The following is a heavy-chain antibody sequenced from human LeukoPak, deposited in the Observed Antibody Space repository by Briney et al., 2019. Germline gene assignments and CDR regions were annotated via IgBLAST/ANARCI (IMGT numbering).Heavy chain of an antibody. Sequence: GGSLRLSCAASGFTFSSYWMSWVRQAPGKGLEWVANIKQDGSEKYYVDSVKGRFTISRNNAKNSLYLQMNSLRAEDTAVYYCAREKHNWGLPFYSGYYYGMDVWGQGTTVTVSS. D-gene: IGHD7-27*01. V-gene: IGHV3-7*01. CDR1: GFTFSSYW. CDR3: AREKHNWGLPFYSGYYYGMDV. J-gene: IGHJ6*02. CDR2: IKQDGSEK.